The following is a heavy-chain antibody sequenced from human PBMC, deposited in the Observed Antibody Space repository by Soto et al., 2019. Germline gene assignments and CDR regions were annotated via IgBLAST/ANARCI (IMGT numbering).Heavy chain of an antibody. V-gene: IGHV3-23*01. Sequence: SLRLACAASGFSFSTYAMNWARQAPGKGLEWVSGISGRGGCTDYADSVKGRFTISRDNSRNTVYLLMNSLRPEDTAVSYCYVSGTRLYYFDHWGQRAQVTVSS. D-gene: IGHD3-10*01. J-gene: IGHJ4*02. CDR3: YVSGTRLYYFDH. CDR1: GFSFSTYA. CDR2: ISGRGGCT.